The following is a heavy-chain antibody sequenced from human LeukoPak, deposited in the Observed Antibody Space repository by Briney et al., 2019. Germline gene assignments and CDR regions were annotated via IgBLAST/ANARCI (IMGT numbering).Heavy chain of an antibody. V-gene: IGHV4-61*01. CDR3: ARDTHPYGDYAWGFDP. CDR1: GGSISSSSYY. D-gene: IGHD4-17*01. Sequence: SETLSLTCTVSGGSISSSSYYWSWIRQPPGKGLEWIGYIYYSGSTNYNPSLKSRVTISVDTSKNQFSLKLSSVTAADTAVYYCARDTHPYGDYAWGFDPWGQGTLVTVSS. J-gene: IGHJ5*02. CDR2: IYYSGST.